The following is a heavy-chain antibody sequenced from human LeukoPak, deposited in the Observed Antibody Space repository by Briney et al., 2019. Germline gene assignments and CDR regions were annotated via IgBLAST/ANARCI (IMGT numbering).Heavy chain of an antibody. D-gene: IGHD3-22*01. Sequence: SETLSLTCAVYGGSFSGYYWSWIRQPPGKGLEWIGEINHSGSTNYNPSLKSRVPISVDTSKNQFSLKLSSVTAADTAVYYCARAITMIVVAPPDLWGRGTLVTVSS. J-gene: IGHJ2*01. CDR2: INHSGST. CDR3: ARAITMIVVAPPDL. CDR1: GGSFSGYY. V-gene: IGHV4-34*01.